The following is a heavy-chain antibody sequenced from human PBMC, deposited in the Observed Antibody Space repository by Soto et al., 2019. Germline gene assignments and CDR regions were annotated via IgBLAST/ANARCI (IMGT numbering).Heavy chain of an antibody. CDR1: GFTFSSYA. CDR3: ARDEGCSGGSCWVEPLDP. CDR2: ISYDGSNK. D-gene: IGHD2-15*01. V-gene: IGHV3-30-3*01. Sequence: QVQLVESGGGVVQPGRSLRLSCAASGFTFSSYAMHWVRQAPGKGLEWVAVISYDGSNKYYADSVKGRFTISRDNSKNTXXLQMNSLRAEDTAVYYCARDEGCSGGSCWVEPLDPWGQGTLVTVSS. J-gene: IGHJ5*02.